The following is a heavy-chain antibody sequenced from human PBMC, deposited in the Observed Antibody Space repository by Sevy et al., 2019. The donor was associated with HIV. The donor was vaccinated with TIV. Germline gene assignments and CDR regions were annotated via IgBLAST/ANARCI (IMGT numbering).Heavy chain of an antibody. J-gene: IGHJ1*01. Sequence: ASVKVSCKASGYTFTSYGISWVRQAPGQGLEWMGWISAYNGNTNYAQKLQGRVTMTTDTSTSTAYMELRSLRSDDTAVYYCARGAAVAGGGEYFQHWGQGTLVTVSS. CDR1: GYTFTSYG. CDR3: ARGAAVAGGGEYFQH. D-gene: IGHD6-19*01. CDR2: ISAYNGNT. V-gene: IGHV1-18*04.